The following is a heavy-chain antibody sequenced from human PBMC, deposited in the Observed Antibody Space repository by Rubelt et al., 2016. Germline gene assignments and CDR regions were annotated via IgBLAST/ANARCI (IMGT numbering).Heavy chain of an antibody. CDR2: FFPDGST. J-gene: IGHJ4*02. Sequence: QVQLQESGPGLVKPSETLSLTCAVSGYSINNGYYWGWIRQPPGKGLEWIASFFPDGSTKYNPSLKSLVTISKGGYKNPFSLNLSSGTAADTAVYYCARPTGASSASGSFLVWGQGTLVTVSS. CDR3: ARPTGASSASGSFLV. CDR1: GYSINNGYY. V-gene: IGHV4-38-2*01. D-gene: IGHD3-10*01.